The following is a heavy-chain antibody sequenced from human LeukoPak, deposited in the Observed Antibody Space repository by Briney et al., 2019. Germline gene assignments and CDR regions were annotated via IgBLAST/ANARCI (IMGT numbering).Heavy chain of an antibody. CDR3: ATSPRRVPSYYDILPFGY. V-gene: IGHV1-24*01. J-gene: IGHJ4*02. CDR1: GYTLTELS. D-gene: IGHD3-9*01. CDR2: FDPEDGEA. Sequence: ASAKVSCKVSGYTLTELSMHWVRQAPGKGLEWMGGFDPEDGEAIYAQKFQGRVTMTEDTSTDTAYMELSSLRSEDTAVYYCATSPRRVPSYYDILPFGYWGQGTLVTVSS.